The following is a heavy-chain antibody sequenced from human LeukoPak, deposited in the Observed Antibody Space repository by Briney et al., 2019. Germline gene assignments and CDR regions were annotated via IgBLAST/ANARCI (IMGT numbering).Heavy chain of an antibody. CDR3: ARDGWPAFDY. CDR1: GDSVSTNTAA. J-gene: IGHJ4*02. CDR2: TYYRSKWYT. Sequence: SQTLSLTCAISGDSVSTNTAAWNWIRQSPSRGLEWLGRTYYRSKWYTDYAVSVKSRITINPDTSKNQFSLQLDSVTPEDTAVYFCARDGWPAFDYWGQGTLVTVSS. D-gene: IGHD2-15*01. V-gene: IGHV6-1*01.